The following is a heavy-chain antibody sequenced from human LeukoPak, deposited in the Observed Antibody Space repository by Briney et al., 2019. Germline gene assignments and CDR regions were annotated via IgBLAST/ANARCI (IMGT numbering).Heavy chain of an antibody. CDR3: ARAVSGRFDY. CDR1: GGSFSGYS. J-gene: IGHJ4*02. Sequence: KPSETLSLTCAVYGGSFSGYSWGWIRQPPGKGLEWVGSLSNTGSTYHNPSLRSRLTISVDMSKNQFSLRLSSVTAADTAIYYCARAVSGRFDYWGQGTLVTVSS. V-gene: IGHV4-4*08. CDR2: LSNTGST. D-gene: IGHD6-19*01.